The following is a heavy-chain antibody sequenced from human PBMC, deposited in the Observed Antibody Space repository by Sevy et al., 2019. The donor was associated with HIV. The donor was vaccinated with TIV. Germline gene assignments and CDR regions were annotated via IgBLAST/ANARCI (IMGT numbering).Heavy chain of an antibody. V-gene: IGHV3-33*08. J-gene: IGHJ4*02. CDR2: IFNDGKTK. CDR1: GFTFSTYA. Sequence: GGSLRLSCAASGFTFSTYAMSWVRQAPGKGLEWVASIFNDGKTKYYGDPVKGRFTISRDDSKNTLYLQMDSLRAEDTAVYYCARESGSDWYLDYWGQGTLVTVSS. D-gene: IGHD2-21*02. CDR3: ARESGSDWYLDY.